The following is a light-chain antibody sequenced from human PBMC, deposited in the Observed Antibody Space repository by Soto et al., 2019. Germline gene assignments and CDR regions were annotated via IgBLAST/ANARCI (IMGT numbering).Light chain of an antibody. CDR1: QSVSSSY. CDR2: GAS. CDR3: KQYGSS. Sequence: EIVLTQSPGTLSLSPLERATLSCRASQSVSSSYLAWYQQKPGQAPRLLIYGASSRATGIPDRFSGSGSGTDFTLTISRMEPEDFAVYYCKQYGSSFGPGTKVDIK. J-gene: IGKJ3*01. V-gene: IGKV3-20*01.